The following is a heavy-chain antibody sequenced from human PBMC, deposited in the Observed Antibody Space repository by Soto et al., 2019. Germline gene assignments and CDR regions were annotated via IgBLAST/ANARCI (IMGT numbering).Heavy chain of an antibody. CDR2: IIPILGIA. V-gene: IGHV1-69*02. J-gene: IGHJ4*02. CDR3: ARAPTPHYYDSSGYYI. CDR1: GGTLSSYT. Sequence: SVKLSCKDSGGTLSSYTISWVRQAPGQGLEWMGRIIPILGIANYAQKFQGRVTITADKSTSTAYMELSSLRSEDTAVYYCARAPTPHYYDSSGYYIWGQGTLVTVSS. D-gene: IGHD3-22*01.